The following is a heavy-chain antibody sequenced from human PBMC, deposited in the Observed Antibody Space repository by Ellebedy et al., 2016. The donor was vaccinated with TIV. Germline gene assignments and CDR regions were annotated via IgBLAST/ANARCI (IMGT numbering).Heavy chain of an antibody. V-gene: IGHV3-23*01. Sequence: GGSLRLSXAASGFSFSSYAMSWVRQVPGKGLEWVSAIVGSGGSTYYADSVKGRFTISRDNSKNTLYLQMNGLRAEDTALYYCAKEIAVGGKGAFDYWGQGTLVTVSS. J-gene: IGHJ4*02. CDR2: IVGSGGST. D-gene: IGHD6-19*01. CDR3: AKEIAVGGKGAFDY. CDR1: GFSFSSYA.